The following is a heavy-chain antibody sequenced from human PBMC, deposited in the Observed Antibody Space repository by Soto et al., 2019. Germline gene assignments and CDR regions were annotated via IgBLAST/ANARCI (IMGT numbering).Heavy chain of an antibody. CDR1: GFTFSNYW. V-gene: IGHV3-74*01. D-gene: IGHD3-16*01. CDR2: INTDGSTT. Sequence: EVQLVASGGGLVQPGGSLRLSCAASGFTFSNYWMHWVRQAPGKGPVWVSRINTDGSTTNYADSVKGRFTISRDNAKNTLYLQTNSLGAEDTAVYYCARDLGGYASHWGQGTLVTVSS. J-gene: IGHJ4*02. CDR3: ARDLGGYASH.